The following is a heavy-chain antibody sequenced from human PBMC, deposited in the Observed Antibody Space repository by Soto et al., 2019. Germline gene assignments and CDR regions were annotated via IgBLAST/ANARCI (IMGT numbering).Heavy chain of an antibody. CDR1: GVSISSGGYY. D-gene: IGHD4-17*01. V-gene: IGHV4-31*03. CDR2: IYYSGST. CDR3: ARGRFTGTTLYYYGLDV. Sequence: QVQLQESGPGLVKPSQTLSLTCTVSGVSISSGGYYWSWIRQHPGKGLEWIGYIYYSGSTYYNPSLKSRVTISVDTSKNQFSRKLSSVTAADTAVYYCARGRFTGTTLYYYGLDVWGQGTTVTVSS. J-gene: IGHJ6*02.